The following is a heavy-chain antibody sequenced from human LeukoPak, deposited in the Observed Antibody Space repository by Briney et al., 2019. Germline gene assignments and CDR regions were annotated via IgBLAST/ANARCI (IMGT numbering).Heavy chain of an antibody. D-gene: IGHD3-22*01. V-gene: IGHV3-11*01. CDR1: GFTFSDYY. CDR3: ASPGTMIVVVHDAFDI. Sequence: GGSLRLSCAASGFTFSDYYMSWIRQAPGKGLEWVSYISSSGSTLYYADSVKGRFTISRDNAKNSLYLQMNSLRAEDTAVYYCASPGTMIVVVHDAFDIWGQGTMVTVSS. J-gene: IGHJ3*02. CDR2: ISSSGSTL.